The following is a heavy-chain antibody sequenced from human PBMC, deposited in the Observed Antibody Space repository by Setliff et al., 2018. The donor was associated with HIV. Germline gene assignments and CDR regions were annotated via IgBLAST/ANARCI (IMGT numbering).Heavy chain of an antibody. V-gene: IGHV1-18*01. CDR2: IAGHNGDT. J-gene: IGHJ5*02. D-gene: IGHD6-19*01. CDR1: GYTFISFG. Sequence: ASVKVSCKTSGYTFISFGISWVRQAPGQGLEWMGWIAGHNGDTKYDQMLQGRVTVAADISTSTVYMELRSLRSDDTAMYYCAKDIPGPAINSGRIKNWFDPWGEGTLVTVSS. CDR3: AKDIPGPAINSGRIKNWFDP.